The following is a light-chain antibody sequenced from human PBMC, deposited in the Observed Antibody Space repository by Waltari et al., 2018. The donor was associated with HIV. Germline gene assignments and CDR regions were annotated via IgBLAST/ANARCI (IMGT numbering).Light chain of an antibody. CDR1: RSNIGVNA. J-gene: IGLJ2*01. V-gene: IGLV1-36*01. Sequence: QSVLTQPPSVSEGPGQEVIISCSGRRSNIGVNAVNWYQHLPGKPPKLLVFLSDGLASGVSDRFSGSMSGTSASLAITGLQSDDEGLYYCAAWDDSLNVVVFGGGTKLSVL. CDR2: LSD. CDR3: AAWDDSLNVVV.